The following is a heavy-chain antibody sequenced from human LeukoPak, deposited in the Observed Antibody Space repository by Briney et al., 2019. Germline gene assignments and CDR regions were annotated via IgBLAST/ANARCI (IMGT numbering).Heavy chain of an antibody. CDR1: GGSISSSSYY. Sequence: SETLSLTCTVSGGSISSSSYYWGWIRQPPGKGLEWIGRIYYSGSTYYNPSLKSRVTVSVDTSKNQFSLKLSSVTAADTAVYYCARQWGITIFGVVKPTGWSDPWGQGTLVTVSS. J-gene: IGHJ5*02. CDR2: IYYSGST. D-gene: IGHD3-3*01. V-gene: IGHV4-39*01. CDR3: ARQWGITIFGVVKPTGWSDP.